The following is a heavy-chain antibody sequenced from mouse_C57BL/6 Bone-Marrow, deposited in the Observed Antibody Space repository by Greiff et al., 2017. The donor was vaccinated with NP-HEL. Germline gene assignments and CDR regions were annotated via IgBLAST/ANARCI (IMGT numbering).Heavy chain of an antibody. CDR1: GFTFSNYW. CDR2: IRLKSDNYAT. V-gene: IGHV6-3*01. D-gene: IGHD2-5*01. Sequence: EVQGVESGGGLVQPGGSMKLSCVASGFTFSNYWMNWVRQSPEKGLEWVAQIRLKSDNYATHYAESVKGRFTISRDDSKSSVYLQMNNLRAEDTVIYYCTAYYSNYYAMDYWGQGTSVTVSS. J-gene: IGHJ4*01. CDR3: TAYYSNYYAMDY.